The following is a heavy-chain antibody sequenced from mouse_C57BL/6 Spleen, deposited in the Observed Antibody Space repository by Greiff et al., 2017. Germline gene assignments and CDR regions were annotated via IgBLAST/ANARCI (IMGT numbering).Heavy chain of an antibody. V-gene: IGHV10-1*01. J-gene: IGHJ3*01. D-gene: IGHD1-1*01. CDR2: IRSKSNNYAT. Sequence: EVQLVESGGGLVQPKGSLKLSCAASGFSFNTYAMNWVRQAPGKGLEWVARIRSKSNNYATYYADSVKDRFTISRDDSESMLYLQMNNLKTEDQAMYYGVGGGDYYPFACWGQGTLVTVSA. CDR1: GFSFNTYA. CDR3: VGGGDYYPFAC.